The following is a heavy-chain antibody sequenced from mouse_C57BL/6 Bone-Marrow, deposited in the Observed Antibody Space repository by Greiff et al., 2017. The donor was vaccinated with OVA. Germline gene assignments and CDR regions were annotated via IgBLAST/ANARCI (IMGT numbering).Heavy chain of an antibody. CDR2: ISGGGGNT. CDR3: ARQGYDRFAY. V-gene: IGHV5-9*01. Sequence: EVKLVESGGGLVKPGGSLKLSCAASGFTFSSYTMSWVRQTPEKRLEWVAPISGGGGNTYYPDSVKGRFTISRDNAKNTLYLQLSSLRSEDTALYYCARQGYDRFAYWGKGTLVTVSA. CDR1: GFTFSSYT. D-gene: IGHD2-3*01. J-gene: IGHJ3*01.